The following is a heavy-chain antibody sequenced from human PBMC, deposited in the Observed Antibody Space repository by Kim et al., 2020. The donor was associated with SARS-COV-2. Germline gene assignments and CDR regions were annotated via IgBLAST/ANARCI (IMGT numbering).Heavy chain of an antibody. J-gene: IGHJ4*02. D-gene: IGHD5-12*01. CDR3: ARELAGYSGYHSYGYYFDY. Sequence: SETLSLTCTVSGGSISSGDYYWSWIRQPPGKGLEWIGYIYYSGSTYYNPSLKSRVTISVDTSKNQFSLKLSSVTAADTAVYYCARELAGYSGYHSYGYYFDYWGQGTLVTVSS. CDR2: IYYSGST. V-gene: IGHV4-30-4*01. CDR1: GGSISSGDYY.